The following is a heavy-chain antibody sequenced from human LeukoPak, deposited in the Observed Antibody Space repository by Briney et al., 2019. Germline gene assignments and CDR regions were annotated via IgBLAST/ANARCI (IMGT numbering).Heavy chain of an antibody. D-gene: IGHD2-2*01. V-gene: IGHV3-33*01. CDR1: GFTFSSYG. CDR3: ARDAYQLPTFYYYYYIDV. CDR2: IWYDGSNK. J-gene: IGHJ6*03. Sequence: GGSLRLSCAASGFTFSSYGMHWVRQAPGKGLEWVAVIWYDGSNKYYADSVKGRFTISRDNSKNTLYLQMNSLRAEDTAVYYCARDAYQLPTFYYYYYIDVWGKGTTVTVSS.